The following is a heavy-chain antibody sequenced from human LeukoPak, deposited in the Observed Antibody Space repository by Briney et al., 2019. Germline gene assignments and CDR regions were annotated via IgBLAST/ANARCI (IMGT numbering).Heavy chain of an antibody. D-gene: IGHD4-17*01. Sequence: GASVKVSFKASGYTFTSYAMNWVRQAPGQGLEWMGWINTNTGNPTYAQGFTGRFVFSLDTSVSTAYLQISSLKAEDTAVYYCARDPNDYGDYDSPLGVWGQGTLVTVSS. CDR3: ARDPNDYGDYDSPLGV. CDR2: INTNTGNP. J-gene: IGHJ4*02. V-gene: IGHV7-4-1*02. CDR1: GYTFTSYA.